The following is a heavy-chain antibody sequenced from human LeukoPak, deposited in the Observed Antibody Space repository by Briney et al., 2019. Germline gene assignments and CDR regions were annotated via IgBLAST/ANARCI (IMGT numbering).Heavy chain of an antibody. CDR3: AKNGIYCSGGNCYYYYGMAV. CDR2: ISSDGSNE. V-gene: IGHV3-30*18. J-gene: IGHJ6*02. CDR1: GFTVSSNY. D-gene: IGHD2-15*01. Sequence: GGSLRLSCAASGFTVSSNYMSWVRQAPGKGLEWVAVISSDGSNEYYIDSVKGRFTISRDNSKNTLYLQVNSLRAEDTAVYYCAKNGIYCSGGNCYYYYGMAVWGQGTTVTVSS.